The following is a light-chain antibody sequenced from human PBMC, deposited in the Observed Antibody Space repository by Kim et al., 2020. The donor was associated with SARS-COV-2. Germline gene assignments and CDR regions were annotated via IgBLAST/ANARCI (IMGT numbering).Light chain of an antibody. Sequence: SVSPGQTASITCSGDVLAKRYARWFQQKPGQAPLLVIYKDSKRPSGIPERFSGSSSGTTVTLTISGAQVEDEADYYCYSAADNNWLFGGGTQLTVL. CDR2: KDS. J-gene: IGLJ3*02. CDR3: YSAADNNWL. CDR1: VLAKRY. V-gene: IGLV3-27*01.